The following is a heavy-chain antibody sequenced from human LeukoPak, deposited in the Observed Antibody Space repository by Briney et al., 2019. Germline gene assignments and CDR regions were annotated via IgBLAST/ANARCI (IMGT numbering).Heavy chain of an antibody. CDR2: ISWNSGSI. CDR3: AKGGAAGAEDYYYYMDV. V-gene: IGHV3-9*01. D-gene: IGHD3-10*01. CDR1: GFTFDDYA. Sequence: GGSLRLSCAASGFTFDDYAMHWVRQAPGKGLEWVSGISWNSGSIGYADSVKGRFTISRDNAKNSLYLQMNSLRAEDTALYYCAKGGAAGAEDYYYYMDVWGKGTTVTVSS. J-gene: IGHJ6*03.